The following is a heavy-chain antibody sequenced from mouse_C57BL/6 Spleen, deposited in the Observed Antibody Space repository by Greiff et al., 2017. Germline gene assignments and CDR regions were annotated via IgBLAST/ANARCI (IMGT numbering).Heavy chain of an antibody. CDR3: ARGADYPYYAMDY. J-gene: IGHJ4*01. Sequence: VQLQQSGPELVKPGASVKISCKASGYSFTSYYIHWVKQRPGQGLEWIGWIYPGSGNTKYNEKFKGKATLTADTSSSTAYMQLSSLTSEDSAVYYCARGADYPYYAMDYWGQGTSVTVSS. CDR1: GYSFTSYY. D-gene: IGHD2-4*01. V-gene: IGHV1-66*01. CDR2: IYPGSGNT.